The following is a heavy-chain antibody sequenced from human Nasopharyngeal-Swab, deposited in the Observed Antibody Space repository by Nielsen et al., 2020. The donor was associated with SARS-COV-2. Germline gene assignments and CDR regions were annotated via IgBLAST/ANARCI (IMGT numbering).Heavy chain of an antibody. CDR1: GYSFRTYG. D-gene: IGHD2/OR15-2a*01. J-gene: IGHJ4*02. CDR3: AKDLRGPYFF. V-gene: IGHV3-23*01. Sequence: GSLRLSCVASGYSFRTYGMSWVRQAPGKGLEWVAAISGSGDISGSGGSTYYADSVKGRFTISRDNSKNTLSLQMNSLRAEDTALYYCAKDLRGPYFFWGQGTLVTVSS. CDR2: ISGSGDISGSGGST.